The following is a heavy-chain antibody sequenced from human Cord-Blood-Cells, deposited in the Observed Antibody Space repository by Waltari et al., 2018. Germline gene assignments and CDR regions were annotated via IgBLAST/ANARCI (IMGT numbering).Heavy chain of an antibody. J-gene: IGHJ4*02. CDR3: ARSSGGTLDY. D-gene: IGHD2-15*01. CDR1: GFPLMSYG. Sequence: EVQLVESGVGLVQPGGSLRLAGASSGFPLMSYGLRWVRQVPGKGLEWVANIKKDGSEKYYVDSVKGRFTISRDNAKNSLYLQMNSLRAEDTAVYYCARSSGGTLDYWGQGTLVTVSS. V-gene: IGHV3-7*01. CDR2: IKKDGSEK.